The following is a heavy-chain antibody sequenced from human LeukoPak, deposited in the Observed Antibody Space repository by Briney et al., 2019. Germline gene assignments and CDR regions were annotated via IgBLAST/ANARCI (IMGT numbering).Heavy chain of an antibody. CDR3: ASCPDHYGVFRRTHFDH. V-gene: IGHV3-66*01. Sequence: GGSLRLSCAASGFTVSSKYMSWVRQAPGKGLEWVAVIYSGGSTYYADSVKGRFTISRDNSKNTLYLQMNRLRAEDTAVYHCASCPDHYGVFRRTHFDHWGQGTLVPVSS. CDR1: GFTVSSKY. CDR2: IYSGGST. J-gene: IGHJ4*02. D-gene: IGHD4-17*01.